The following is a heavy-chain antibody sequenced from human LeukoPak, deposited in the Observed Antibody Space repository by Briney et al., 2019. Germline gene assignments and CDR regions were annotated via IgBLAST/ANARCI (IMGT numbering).Heavy chain of an antibody. D-gene: IGHD1-26*01. J-gene: IGHJ5*02. Sequence: GGSLRLSCAASGFTFSNYYMSWIRQAPGKGLEWVSYISSSNIYTDYADSAKGRFTISRDNAKNLLYLQMNSLRAEDTAVYYCARLIVETIRWFDPWGQGTLVAVSS. CDR1: GFTFSNYY. V-gene: IGHV3-11*06. CDR3: ARLIVETIRWFDP. CDR2: ISSSNIYT.